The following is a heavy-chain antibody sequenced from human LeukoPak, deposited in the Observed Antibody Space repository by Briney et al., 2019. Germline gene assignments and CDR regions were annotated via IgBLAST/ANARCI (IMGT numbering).Heavy chain of an antibody. D-gene: IGHD3-10*01. CDR3: ARLSGRKAYFDY. Sequence: GGSLRLSCAASGFAFSSYWMTWVRQAPGKGLEWVANIKTDGSLTYYVDSVKGRFTISRDNAKNPLYLQMNSLRAEDTALYYCARLSGRKAYFDYWGQGTLVTVSS. CDR2: IKTDGSLT. J-gene: IGHJ4*02. V-gene: IGHV3-7*03. CDR1: GFAFSSYW.